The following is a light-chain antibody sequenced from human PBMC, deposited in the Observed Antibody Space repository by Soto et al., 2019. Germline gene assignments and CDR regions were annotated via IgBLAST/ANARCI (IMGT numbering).Light chain of an antibody. CDR2: AAS. J-gene: IGKJ1*01. CDR3: QQYNTHSPTWT. Sequence: DIPMTQSPSSLSASVGDRVTITCRASQSISSYLNWYQQKPGKAPKLLIYAASSLQSGVPSRFSGSGSGTDFTLTISSLPPEDFATYCYQQYNTHSPTWTFGQGTEVEIE. V-gene: IGKV1-39*01. CDR1: QSISSY.